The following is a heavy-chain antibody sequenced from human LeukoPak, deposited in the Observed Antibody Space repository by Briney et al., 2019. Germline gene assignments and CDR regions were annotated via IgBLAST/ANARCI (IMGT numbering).Heavy chain of an antibody. CDR3: ARVDLRAAFFDY. D-gene: IGHD2-15*01. V-gene: IGHV4-4*07. CDR1: GGSISSYY. CDR2: IYTSGNT. Sequence: PSETLSLTCTVSGGSISSYYWTWIRQPAGKGLEWIGRIYTSGNTGYSPSLKSRVTMSVDTSKNQFSLNLSSVTAADTAVYYCARVDLRAAFFDYWGQGTLVTVSS. J-gene: IGHJ4*02.